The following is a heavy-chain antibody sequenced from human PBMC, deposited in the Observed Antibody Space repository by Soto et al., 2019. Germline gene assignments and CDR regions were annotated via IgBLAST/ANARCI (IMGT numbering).Heavy chain of an antibody. CDR3: ARGSVRDGYNSEAFDI. V-gene: IGHV1-69*06. CDR1: GGTFSSYA. Sequence: SVKVSCKASGGTFSSYAISWVRQAPGQGLEWMGGIIPIFGTANYAQKFQGRVTITADKSTSTAHMELSSLRSEDTAVYYCARGSVRDGYNSEAFDIWGQGTMVTVSS. D-gene: IGHD5-12*01. CDR2: IIPIFGTA. J-gene: IGHJ3*02.